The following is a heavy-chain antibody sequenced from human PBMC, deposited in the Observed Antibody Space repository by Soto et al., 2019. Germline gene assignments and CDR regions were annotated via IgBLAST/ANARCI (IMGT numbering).Heavy chain of an antibody. CDR1: GGSVSSGHYY. J-gene: IGHJ4*02. Sequence: QVQLQESGPGLVRPSETLSLTCTVSGGSVSSGHYYWSWSRQPPGKGLECIGYISYTGSTNYNPSLKSRVTISVDPSKNQCSLKMNSVTAADTAVYYCARSGAGSGWLGGQGTLVTVSS. V-gene: IGHV4-61*01. CDR3: ARSGAGSGWL. CDR2: ISYTGST. D-gene: IGHD6-19*01.